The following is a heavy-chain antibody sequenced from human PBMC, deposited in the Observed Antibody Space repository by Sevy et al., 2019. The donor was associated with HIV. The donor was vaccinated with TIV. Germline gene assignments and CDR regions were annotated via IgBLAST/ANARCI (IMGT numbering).Heavy chain of an antibody. CDR1: GGSINSDH. J-gene: IGHJ3*02. CDR2: VYYTGGT. CDR3: ARRNDFDI. V-gene: IGHV4-59*08. Sequence: SETLSLTCTVSGGSINSDHWNWIRQPPGKGLEWIGYVYYTGGTTYNPYPKNRVTISVDRTKNQFSLKLTSVTDADTAVYYCARRNDFDIWGQGTMVTVSS.